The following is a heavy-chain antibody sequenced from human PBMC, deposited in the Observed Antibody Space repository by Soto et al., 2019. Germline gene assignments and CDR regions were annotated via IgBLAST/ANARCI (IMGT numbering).Heavy chain of an antibody. CDR2: IFYSGST. CDR3: ARDLRGGSYGMDV. CDR1: VGSINNGGYY. D-gene: IGHD3-10*01. V-gene: IGHV4-31*03. J-gene: IGHJ6*04. Sequence: QVQLQESGPGLVKPSQTLSLTCTVSVGSINNGGYYWSWIRQHPGNVLEWIGYIFYSGSTYYNPSLKNRVTISVETSKNQFSLKLSSVTAADTAVYYWARDLRGGSYGMDVWGKGTTVTVSS.